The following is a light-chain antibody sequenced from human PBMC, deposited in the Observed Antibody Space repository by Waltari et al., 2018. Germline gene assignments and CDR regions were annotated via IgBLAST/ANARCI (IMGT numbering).Light chain of an antibody. CDR1: STNIGSGYD. V-gene: IGLV1-40*01. CDR2: GDY. Sequence: QSVLTQPPSVSGAPGQRVTISCTGSSTNIGSGYDVHWYQQLPGTAPKLLIYGDYNRPSGVPDRFSGSKSGTSASLAITGLQAEDEANYYCQSYDSSLSAYVVFGGGTKLTVL. J-gene: IGLJ2*01. CDR3: QSYDSSLSAYVV.